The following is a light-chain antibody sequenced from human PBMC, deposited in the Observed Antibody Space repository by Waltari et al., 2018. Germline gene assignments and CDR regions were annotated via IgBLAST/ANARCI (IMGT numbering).Light chain of an antibody. CDR3: AAWDDSLNGVV. J-gene: IGLJ2*01. CDR2: SNN. V-gene: IGLV1-44*01. CDR1: SSTIGSHP. Sequence: QSVLTQPPSASGPPGQRVTISCSGSSSTIGSHPVTWYQQLPGTAPKLLIYSNNQRPSGVPDRFSGSKSGTSASLAISGLQSEDEADYYCAAWDDSLNGVVFGGGTKLTVL.